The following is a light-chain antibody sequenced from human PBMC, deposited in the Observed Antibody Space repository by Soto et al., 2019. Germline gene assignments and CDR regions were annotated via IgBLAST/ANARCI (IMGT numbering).Light chain of an antibody. V-gene: IGKV3-15*01. CDR3: QQYNNWPPAT. CDR1: QSVSSS. J-gene: IGKJ4*01. CDR2: GAS. Sequence: EIVMTQSPATLSLSPGERATLSCRASQSVSSSLAWYQQKPGQAPRLLIYGASTRATGIPARFSGSGSGTEFTLTISSLQSEDFAVYYCQQYNNWPPATFGGGTKVEIK.